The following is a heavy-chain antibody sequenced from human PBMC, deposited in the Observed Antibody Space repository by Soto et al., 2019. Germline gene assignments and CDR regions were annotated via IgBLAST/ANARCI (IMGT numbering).Heavy chain of an antibody. CDR2: IYPGDSDT. CDR1: YW. J-gene: IGHJ6*02. CDR3: ASIAARRDHYYYGMDV. D-gene: IGHD6-6*01. Sequence: YWIGWVRQMPGKGLEWMGIIYPGDSDTRYSPSFQGQVTISVDKSISTAYLQWSSLKASDTAMYYCASIAARRDHYYYGMDVWGQGTTVTVSS. V-gene: IGHV5-51*01.